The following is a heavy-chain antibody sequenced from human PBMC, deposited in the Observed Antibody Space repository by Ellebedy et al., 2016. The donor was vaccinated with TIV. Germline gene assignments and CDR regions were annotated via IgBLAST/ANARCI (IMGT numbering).Heavy chain of an antibody. D-gene: IGHD1-1*01. CDR2: VSRDGRST. CDR3: ATGRGYLDY. J-gene: IGHJ4*02. V-gene: IGHV3-43*01. Sequence: PGGSLRLSCATSGFTFTEVTMSWVRQAAGSGPEWIALVSRDGRSTYYADSVRGRFTISRDNRKNSAYLQMTSLRIDDTALYYCATGRGYLDYWGQGTPVTVSS. CDR1: GFTFTEVT.